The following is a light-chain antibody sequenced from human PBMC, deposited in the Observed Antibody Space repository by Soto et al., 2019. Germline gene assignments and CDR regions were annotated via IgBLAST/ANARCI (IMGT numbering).Light chain of an antibody. CDR3: RQYGSSPRT. Sequence: EIVLTQSPGTLSLSPGDRATLSCRASQSVSSTFLAWYQQKPCQAPRLLIFGVSNRATGIPDRFSGSGSGTEFTLTISRLEPEDFAVYYCRQYGSSPRTFGQGTKADI. CDR2: GVS. CDR1: QSVSSTF. V-gene: IGKV3-20*01. J-gene: IGKJ1*01.